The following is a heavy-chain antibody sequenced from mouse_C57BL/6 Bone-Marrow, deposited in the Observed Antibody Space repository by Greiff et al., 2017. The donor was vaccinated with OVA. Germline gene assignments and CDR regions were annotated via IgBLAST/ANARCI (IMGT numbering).Heavy chain of an antibody. D-gene: IGHD1-1*01. CDR2: IYPGVGAT. CDR1: GYAFSSYW. V-gene: IGHV1-80*01. CDR3: ARAYYGSSPWYFDV. J-gene: IGHJ1*03. Sequence: VQLQQSGASVKISCKASGYAFSSYWINWVKQRPGTGLEWFGQIYPGVGATNYNGKFKGKATLTEDKFSSTAYMQLSSLTSEDSAVYFCARAYYGSSPWYFDVWGTGTTVTVSS.